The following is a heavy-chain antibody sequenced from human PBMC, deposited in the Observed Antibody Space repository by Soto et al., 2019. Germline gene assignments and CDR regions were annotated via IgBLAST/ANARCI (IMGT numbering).Heavy chain of an antibody. CDR2: VYHNGGA. Sequence: QVHLQESGPGLVKPSETLSLTCTVSGVSIHNSHSFWAWIRQPPGKGLQFIASVYHNGGAHYNSSXXXXXXISVDXAXXXXXXXXRSLTXXXXXXXXXGRVVEGAXXXXXXXXWG. V-gene: IGHV4-39*01. CDR3: GRVVEGAXXXXXXXX. CDR1: GVSIHNSHSF. D-gene: IGHD2-21*01. J-gene: IGHJ5*01.